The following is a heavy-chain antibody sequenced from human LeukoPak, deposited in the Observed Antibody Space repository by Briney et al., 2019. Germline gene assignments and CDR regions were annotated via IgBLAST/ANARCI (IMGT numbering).Heavy chain of an antibody. CDR2: IYYSGST. CDR1: GGSISSGDYY. J-gene: IGHJ4*02. CDR3: ARSLVVGASLDY. D-gene: IGHD1-26*01. V-gene: IGHV4-30-4*08. Sequence: SETLSLTCTVSGGSISSGDYYWSWIRQPPGKGLEWIGYIYYSGSTYYNPSLKSRVTISVDTSKNQFSLKLSSVTAADTAVYYCARSLVVGASLDYWGQGTLVTVSS.